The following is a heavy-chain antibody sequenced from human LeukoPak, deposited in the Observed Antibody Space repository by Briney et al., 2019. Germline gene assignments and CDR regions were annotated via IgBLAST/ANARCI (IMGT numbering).Heavy chain of an antibody. V-gene: IGHV4-39*01. D-gene: IGHD6-6*01. CDR3: ARHFGYSSSSLDY. J-gene: IGHJ4*02. CDR1: GGSISSRTYY. CDR2: IYYSGST. Sequence: SETLSLTCTVSGGSISSRTYYWGWIRQPPGKGLEWIGSIYYSGSTYYNPSLKSRVTISVDTPKNQFSLKLSSVTAADTAVYYCARHFGYSSSSLDYWGQGTLVAVSS.